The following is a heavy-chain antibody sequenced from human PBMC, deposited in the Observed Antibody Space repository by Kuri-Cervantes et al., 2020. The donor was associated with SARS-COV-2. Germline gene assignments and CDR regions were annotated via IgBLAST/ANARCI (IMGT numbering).Heavy chain of an antibody. CDR2: IYHDGST. J-gene: IGHJ4*02. Sequence: GSLRLSCTVSGDTVSSYSGSFHYWPWIRQPPGKGLEWIGSIYHDGSTYSNPSLKGRVTISVDTSKNQISLKLSSVTAADTAVYYCASRGLTVVPTWGQGILVTVS. D-gene: IGHD2-2*01. V-gene: IGHV4-39*01. CDR1: GDTVSSYSGSFHY. CDR3: ASRGLTVVPT.